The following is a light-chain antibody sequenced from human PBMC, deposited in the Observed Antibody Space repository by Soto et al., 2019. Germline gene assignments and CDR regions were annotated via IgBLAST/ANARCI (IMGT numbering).Light chain of an antibody. V-gene: IGLV2-8*01. CDR3: SSYAGSSNV. CDR1: SSDVGIYNY. J-gene: IGLJ1*01. Sequence: QSALTQPASVSGSAGQSIAISCTGSSSDVGIYNYVSWYQQHPGKVPKLIIYEVTSRPSGVPDRFSGSKSGNTASLTVSGLQDEDDADYYCSSYAGSSNVFGTGTKVTVL. CDR2: EVT.